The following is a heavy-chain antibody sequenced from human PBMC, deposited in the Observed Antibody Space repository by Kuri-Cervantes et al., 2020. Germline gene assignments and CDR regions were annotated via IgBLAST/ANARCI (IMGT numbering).Heavy chain of an antibody. D-gene: IGHD1-14*01. CDR1: GFTFDDYA. CDR2: ISWNSGSI. J-gene: IGHJ5*02. V-gene: IGHV3-9*01. Sequence: GGSLRLSCAASGFTFDDYAMHWVRQAPGKGLEWVSGISWNSGSIGYADSVKGRFTISRDNAKNSLYLQMNSLRAEDTALYYCAKVYHRRGPLSFDPWGQGTLVTSPQ. CDR3: AKVYHRRGPLSFDP.